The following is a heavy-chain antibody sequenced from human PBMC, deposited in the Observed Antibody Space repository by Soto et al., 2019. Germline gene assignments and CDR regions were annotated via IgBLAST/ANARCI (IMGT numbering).Heavy chain of an antibody. CDR2: INSDGSST. V-gene: IGHV3-74*01. CDR1: GFTFSSYW. CDR3: ASVRYSSGWHYFDY. D-gene: IGHD6-19*01. J-gene: IGHJ4*02. Sequence: GGSLRLSCAASGFTFSSYWMHWVRQAPGKGLVWVSRINSDGSSTSYADSVKGRFTISRDNAKNTLYLQMNSLRAEDTAVYYCASVRYSSGWHYFDYWGQGTLVTVSS.